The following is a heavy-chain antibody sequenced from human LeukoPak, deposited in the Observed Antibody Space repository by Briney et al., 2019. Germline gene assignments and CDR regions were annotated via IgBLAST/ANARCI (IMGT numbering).Heavy chain of an antibody. CDR3: ARSNTWRGSFDY. D-gene: IGHD3-10*01. V-gene: IGHV3-74*01. J-gene: IGHJ4*02. CDR1: GFIVSNNY. CDR2: INSDGSST. Sequence: GGSLRLSCAASGFIVSNNYMSWVRQAPGKGLVWVSRINSDGSSTTYADSVKGRFTISRDNAKNTLYLQMNSLRAEDTAVYYCARSNTWRGSFDYWGQGTLVTVSS.